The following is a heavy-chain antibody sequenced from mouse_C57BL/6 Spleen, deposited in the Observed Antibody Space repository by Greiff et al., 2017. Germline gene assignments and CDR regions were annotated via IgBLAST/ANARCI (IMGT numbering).Heavy chain of an antibody. J-gene: IGHJ3*01. D-gene: IGHD2-3*01. CDR2: ISDGGSYT. CDR3: ARAFYDGYPFAY. V-gene: IGHV5-4*03. Sequence: EVNVVESGGGLVKPGGSLKLSCAASGFTFSSYAMSWVRQTPEKRLEWVATISDGGSYTYYPDNVKGRFTISRDNAKNNLYLQMSHLKSEDTAMYYCARAFYDGYPFAYWGQGTLVTVSA. CDR1: GFTFSSYA.